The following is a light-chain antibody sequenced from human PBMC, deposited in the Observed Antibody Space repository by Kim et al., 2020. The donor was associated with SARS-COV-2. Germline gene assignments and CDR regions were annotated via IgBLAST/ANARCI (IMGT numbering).Light chain of an antibody. CDR1: RPTVGSHI. CDR2: NDN. Sequence: GQGVTISCSGSRPTVGSHIVNWFQQLPGTAPNLLLYNDNRRPSGVPDRFSGSRSGTSASRAISGLQSEDEADYYCATWDYSLNGWVFGGGTKLTVL. J-gene: IGLJ3*02. CDR3: ATWDYSLNGWV. V-gene: IGLV1-44*01.